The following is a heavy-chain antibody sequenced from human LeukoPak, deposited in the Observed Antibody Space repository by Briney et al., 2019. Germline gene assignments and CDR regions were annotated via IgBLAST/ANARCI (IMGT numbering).Heavy chain of an antibody. CDR1: GYTFINYY. Sequence: GASVKVSCKTSGYTFINYYMHWVRQAPGQGLEWMGRIDPDSGGTGYAQKFQGRVTMTRDTSISTAYMGLSRLRSDDTAVYFCAREYYDSSGRKHAFDVWGLGTMVTVSS. J-gene: IGHJ3*01. D-gene: IGHD3-22*01. V-gene: IGHV1-2*02. CDR2: IDPDSGGT. CDR3: AREYYDSSGRKHAFDV.